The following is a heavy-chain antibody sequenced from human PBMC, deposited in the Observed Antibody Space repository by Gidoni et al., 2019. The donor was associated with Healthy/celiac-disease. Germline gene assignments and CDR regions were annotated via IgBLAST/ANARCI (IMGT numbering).Heavy chain of an antibody. CDR3: TRSITGTTDFDY. CDR1: GFTFSGSA. D-gene: IGHD1-7*01. J-gene: IGHJ4*02. V-gene: IGHV3-73*01. CDR2: IRSEGNTYAT. Sequence: EVQLVESGGGLVQPGGPLKLSCEASGFTFSGSAMHWVRQASGKGLEWVGHIRSEGNTYATAYAASVKDRFTISRDDSKNTAYLQMNSLKTEDTAVYYCTRSITGTTDFDYWGQGTLVTVSS.